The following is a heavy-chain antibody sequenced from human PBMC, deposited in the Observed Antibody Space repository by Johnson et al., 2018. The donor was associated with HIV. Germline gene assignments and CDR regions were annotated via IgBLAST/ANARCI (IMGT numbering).Heavy chain of an antibody. V-gene: IGHV3-30*03. J-gene: IGHJ3*01. CDR1: GFTFSRYG. Sequence: QVQLVESVGGVVQPGRSLRLSCAASGFTFSRYGMHWVRQAPGKGLEWVLVISYDGSNKYYADSVKGRFNIFRDNSENTLYLQMNSLRVEDTALYYCARDVIVGGGSGDCYSTHWGQGTMVTVSS. CDR3: ARDVIVGGGSGDCYSTH. CDR2: ISYDGSNK. D-gene: IGHD2-21*02.